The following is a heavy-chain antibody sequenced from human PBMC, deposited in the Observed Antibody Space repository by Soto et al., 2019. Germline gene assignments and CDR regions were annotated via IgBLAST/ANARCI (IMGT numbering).Heavy chain of an antibody. CDR3: ARESPYYYGSGSYYKEYYGMDV. D-gene: IGHD3-10*01. V-gene: IGHV1-2*02. CDR1: GYTFTGYY. J-gene: IGHJ6*02. Sequence: ASVKVSCKASGYTFTGYYMHWVRQAPGQGLEWMGWINPNSGGTNYAQKFQGRVTMTRDTSISTAYMELSRLRSDDTAVYYCARESPYYYGSGSYYKEYYGMDVWGQGTTVTVSS. CDR2: INPNSGGT.